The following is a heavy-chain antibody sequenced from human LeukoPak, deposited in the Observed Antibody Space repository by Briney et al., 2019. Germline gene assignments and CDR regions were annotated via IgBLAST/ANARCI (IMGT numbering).Heavy chain of an antibody. D-gene: IGHD6-19*01. J-gene: IGHJ4*02. CDR3: ARDLRPTNRAKKGIAVAGENLDY. CDR2: INPSGGST. V-gene: IGHV1-46*01. CDR1: GYTFTSYY. Sequence: GASVKVSCKASGYTFTSYYMHWVRQAPGQGLEWMGIINPSGGSTSYAQKFQGRVTMTRDMSTSTVYMELSSMRSEDTAVYYCARDLRPTNRAKKGIAVAGENLDYWGQGTLVTVSS.